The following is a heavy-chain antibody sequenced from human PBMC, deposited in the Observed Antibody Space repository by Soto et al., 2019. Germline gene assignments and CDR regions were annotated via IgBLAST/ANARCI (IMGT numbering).Heavy chain of an antibody. CDR3: ARVKGGTTRRAFDS. J-gene: IGHJ4*02. V-gene: IGHV4-31*03. D-gene: IGHD1-7*01. CDR2: IYDNGGA. CDR1: GDSISSGGYY. Sequence: QVQLQESGPGLVKPSQTLSLTCTVSGDSISSGGYYWSWIRQHPGKGLEWIGYIYDNGGAYYSPSLRGRGVISLDRSENQVSLRLSSVTAADTAVYYCARVKGGTTRRAFDSWGQGTLVTVSS.